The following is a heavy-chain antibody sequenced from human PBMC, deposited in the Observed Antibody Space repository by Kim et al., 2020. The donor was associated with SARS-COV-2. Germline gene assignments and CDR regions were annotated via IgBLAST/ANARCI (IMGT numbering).Heavy chain of an antibody. J-gene: IGHJ3*02. V-gene: IGHV4-59*08. CDR3: ARLPDYDILTGSYKYAFDI. Sequence: VTISVDTSKNQFSLKLSSVTAADTAVYYCARLPDYDILTGSYKYAFDIWGQGTMVTVSS. D-gene: IGHD3-9*01.